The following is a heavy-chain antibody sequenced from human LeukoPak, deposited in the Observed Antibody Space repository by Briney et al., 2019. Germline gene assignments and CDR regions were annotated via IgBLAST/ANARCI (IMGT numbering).Heavy chain of an antibody. D-gene: IGHD4-17*01. CDR2: IYYNGST. J-gene: IGHJ6*03. CDR1: GGPISSYY. Sequence: SETLSLTCILSGGPISSYYWSWIRQPPGKGLGWIGSIYYNGSTNYNPSLKSRVTISVDTSQNQFSLKLSSVTAADTAVYYCARHQRDYGDYVPRYMDVWGKGTTLTVSS. CDR3: ARHQRDYGDYVPRYMDV. V-gene: IGHV4-59*08.